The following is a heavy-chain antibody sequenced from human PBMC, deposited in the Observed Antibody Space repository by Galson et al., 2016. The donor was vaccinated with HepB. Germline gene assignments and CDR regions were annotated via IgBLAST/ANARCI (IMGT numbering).Heavy chain of an antibody. CDR2: LCYRGST. CDR1: DGSISSYS. Sequence: SETLSLTCTVSDGSISSYSWSWIRQPPGKDRDCSPYLCYRGSTNTNPSLKRRITISIDASKNQSSLKVSSVTAADTALYYCARQYWGGPSDYWGQGTLVIVSS. V-gene: IGHV4-59*12. CDR3: ARQYWGGPSDY. D-gene: IGHD2/OR15-2a*01. J-gene: IGHJ4*02.